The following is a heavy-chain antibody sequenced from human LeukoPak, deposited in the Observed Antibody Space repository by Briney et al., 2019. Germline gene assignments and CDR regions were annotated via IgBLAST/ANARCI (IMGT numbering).Heavy chain of an antibody. CDR1: GYTFTSYD. D-gene: IGHD3-10*02. Sequence: ASVKVSCKASGYTFTSYDMHWVRQAPGQGLEWMGIINPSGGSTNYAQKFQGRVTMTRDTSTSTVYMELSSLRSEDTAVYYCAREVLGLRCWDYWGQGTLVTASS. CDR2: INPSGGST. CDR3: AREVLGLRCWDY. V-gene: IGHV1-46*03. J-gene: IGHJ4*02.